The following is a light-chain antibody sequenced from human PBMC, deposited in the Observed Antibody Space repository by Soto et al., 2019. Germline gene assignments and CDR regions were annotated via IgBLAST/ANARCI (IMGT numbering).Light chain of an antibody. CDR1: SSDVGGYNY. V-gene: IGLV2-8*01. CDR2: EVN. J-gene: IGLJ1*01. Sequence: QSVLTHPPSASGSPGQSVTISCPGTSSDVGGYNYVSWYQQYPGKAPKLMIYEVNKRPSGVPDRFSGSKSGNTASLTVSGLQAEDEADYYCSSYAGSILYVFGTGTKV. CDR3: SSYAGSILYV.